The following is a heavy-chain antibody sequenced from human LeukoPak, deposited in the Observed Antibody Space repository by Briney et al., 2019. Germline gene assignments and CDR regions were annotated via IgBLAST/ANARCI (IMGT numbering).Heavy chain of an antibody. Sequence: TSETLSLTCTVSGGSISISSYYCGWIRQPPGKGLEWIGSIYYSGSTYYNPSLKSRVTISVDTSKNQFSLKLSSVTAADTAVYYCARQAVAGTFDYWGQGTLVTVSS. J-gene: IGHJ4*02. CDR3: ARQAVAGTFDY. V-gene: IGHV4-39*01. CDR2: IYYSGST. CDR1: GGSISISSYY. D-gene: IGHD6-19*01.